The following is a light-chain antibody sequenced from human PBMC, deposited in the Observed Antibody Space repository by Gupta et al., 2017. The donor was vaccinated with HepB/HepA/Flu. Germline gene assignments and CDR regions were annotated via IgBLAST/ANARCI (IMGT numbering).Light chain of an antibody. Sequence: SYELTQPPSVSVSPGQTARITCSGDKLGDKYACWYQQKPGQSPVLVIYQDSKRPSGIPDRFSGSNSGNTATLTISGTQAMDEADYYCQAWDSSSYVFGTGTKVTVL. V-gene: IGLV3-1*01. J-gene: IGLJ1*01. CDR1: KLGDKY. CDR2: QDS. CDR3: QAWDSSSYV.